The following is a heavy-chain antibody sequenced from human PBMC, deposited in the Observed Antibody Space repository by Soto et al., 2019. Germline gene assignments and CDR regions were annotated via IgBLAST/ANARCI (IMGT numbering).Heavy chain of an antibody. Sequence: GGSLSLSCAPSGFTFSSYAMSWVRQAPGKGLVWVSAISGSGGSTYYADSVKGRFTISRDNSKNTLYLQMNSLRAEDTAVYYCAKPAGANRLRSAAGYYFDYWGQGTPVTVSS. V-gene: IGHV3-23*01. D-gene: IGHD4-17*01. J-gene: IGHJ4*02. CDR1: GFTFSSYA. CDR3: AKPAGANRLRSAAGYYFDY. CDR2: ISGSGGST.